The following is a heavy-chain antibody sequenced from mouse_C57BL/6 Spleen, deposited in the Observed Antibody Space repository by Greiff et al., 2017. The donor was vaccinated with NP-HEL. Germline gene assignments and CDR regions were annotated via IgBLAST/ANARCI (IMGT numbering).Heavy chain of an antibody. CDR3: TRDRGYYSNYRELDYFDY. CDR1: GFTFSSYA. Sequence: EVQLVESGEGLVKPGGSLKLSCAASGFTFSSYAMSWVRQTPEKRLEWVAYISSGGDYIYYADTVKGRFTISRDNARITLYLQMSSLKSEDTAMYYCTRDRGYYSNYRELDYFDYWGQGTTLTVSS. J-gene: IGHJ2*01. D-gene: IGHD2-5*01. CDR2: ISSGGDYI. V-gene: IGHV5-9-1*02.